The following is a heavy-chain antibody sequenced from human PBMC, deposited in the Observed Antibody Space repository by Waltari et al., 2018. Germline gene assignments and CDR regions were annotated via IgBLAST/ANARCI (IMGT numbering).Heavy chain of an antibody. Sequence: VYGGSFSGYYWSWIRQPPGKGLEWIGEINHSGSTNYNPSLKSRVTISVDTSKNQFSLKLSSVTAADTAVYYCASFLPHRLLQKFPYYYYGMDVWGQGTTVTVSS. CDR1: GGSFSGYY. CDR3: ASFLPHRLLQKFPYYYYGMDV. V-gene: IGHV4-34*01. J-gene: IGHJ6*02. D-gene: IGHD1-26*01. CDR2: INHSGST.